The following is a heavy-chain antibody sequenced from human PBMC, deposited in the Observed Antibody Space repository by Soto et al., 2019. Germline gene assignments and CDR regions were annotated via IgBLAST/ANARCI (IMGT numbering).Heavy chain of an antibody. Sequence: QVQLQEAGPGLVKPSGTLSLTCAVSGGSVSSSNWWSWVRQSPGKGLEWMGEIYHSGSAHYNPSLQSRASISLDKSKNQVSLRLTSVTAADTAVYYCARVPGVVVSADDAFDIWGPGRRVIVSS. V-gene: IGHV4-4*02. CDR1: GGSVSSSNW. J-gene: IGHJ3*02. D-gene: IGHD2-21*02. CDR3: ARVPGVVVSADDAFDI. CDR2: IYHSGSA.